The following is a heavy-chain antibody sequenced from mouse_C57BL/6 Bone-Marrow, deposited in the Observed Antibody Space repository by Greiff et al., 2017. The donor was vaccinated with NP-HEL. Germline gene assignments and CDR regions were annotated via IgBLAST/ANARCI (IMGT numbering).Heavy chain of an antibody. CDR2: IWTGGGT. CDR3: ARNPYYYGSSYRYYFDY. D-gene: IGHD1-1*01. CDR1: GFSLTSYA. Sequence: VQLQESGPGLVAPSQSLSITCTVSGFSLTSYAISWVRQPPGKGLEWLGVIWTGGGTNYNSALKSRLSISKDNSKSQVFLKMNSLQTDDTARYYCARNPYYYGSSYRYYFDYWGQGTTLTVSS. V-gene: IGHV2-9-1*01. J-gene: IGHJ2*01.